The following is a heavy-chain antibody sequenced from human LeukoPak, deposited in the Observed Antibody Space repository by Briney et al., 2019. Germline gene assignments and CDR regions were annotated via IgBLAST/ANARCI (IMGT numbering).Heavy chain of an antibody. J-gene: IGHJ4*02. Sequence: GGSLRLPCAASGFTFSSYSMNWVRQAPGKGLEWVSYITTSSSAIYYADSVKGRFTISRDNAKNSLYLQMNSLRAEDTAVYYCARVRSGWCHDYWGQGTLVTVSS. CDR2: ITTSSSAI. CDR1: GFTFSSYS. CDR3: ARVRSGWCHDY. D-gene: IGHD6-19*01. V-gene: IGHV3-48*01.